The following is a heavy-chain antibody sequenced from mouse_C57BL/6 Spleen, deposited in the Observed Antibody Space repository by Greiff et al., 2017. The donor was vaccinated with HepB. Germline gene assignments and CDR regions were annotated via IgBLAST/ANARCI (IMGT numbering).Heavy chain of an antibody. J-gene: IGHJ2*01. CDR3: ARGGVGFDY. CDR1: GYTFTSYW. V-gene: IGHV1-69*01. CDR2: IDPSDSYT. Sequence: QVQLKQPGAELVMPGASVKLSCKASGYTFTSYWMHWVKQRPGQGLEWIGEIDPSDSYTNYNQKFKGKSTLTVDKSSSTAYMQLSSLTSEDSAVYYCARGGVGFDYWGQGTTLTVSS.